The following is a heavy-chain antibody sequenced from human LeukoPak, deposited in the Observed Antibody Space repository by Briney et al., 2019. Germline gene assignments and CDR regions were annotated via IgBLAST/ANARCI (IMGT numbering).Heavy chain of an antibody. D-gene: IGHD3-10*01. CDR2: ISGSGGGT. V-gene: IGHV3-23*01. Sequence: PGGSLRLSCAASGFTFSSYGMHWVRQAPGKGLEWVSAISGSGGGTYAADSVTGRFTISRDNSRNTLFLQMNDLRVEDTAVYYCVKGEPMVRGLKGLDYWGQGTLVTVSS. CDR1: GFTFSSYG. CDR3: VKGEPMVRGLKGLDY. J-gene: IGHJ4*02.